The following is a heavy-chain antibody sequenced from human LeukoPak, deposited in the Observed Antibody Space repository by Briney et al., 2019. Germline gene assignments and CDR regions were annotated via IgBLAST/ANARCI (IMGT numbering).Heavy chain of an antibody. J-gene: IGHJ4*02. CDR2: MYYSGCT. Sequence: PSETLSLTCTVSGGSISSSSYYWGWIRQPPGKGLEWIGSMYYSGCTYYNQSLKSRFTRSVETAKNTFSLKLSSMTAADTAVYYCARHEGGYCPLPDNAWGQGTLVTVSS. CDR1: GGSISSSSYY. D-gene: IGHD2-21*01. CDR3: ARHEGGYCPLPDNA. V-gene: IGHV4-39*01.